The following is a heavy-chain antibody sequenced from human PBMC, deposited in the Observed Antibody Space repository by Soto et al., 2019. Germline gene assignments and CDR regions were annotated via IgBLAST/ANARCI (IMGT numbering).Heavy chain of an antibody. CDR1: DGSISSYY. CDR3: ARLPGYCSSTSCYTTNPYFDY. Sequence: SETLSLTCTVSDGSISSYYWSWIRQPPGKGLEWIGYIYYSGSTNYNPSLKSRVTISVDTSKNQFSLKLSSVTAADTAVYYCARLPGYCSSTSCYTTNPYFDYWGQGTLVTVSS. CDR2: IYYSGST. J-gene: IGHJ4*02. V-gene: IGHV4-59*08. D-gene: IGHD2-2*02.